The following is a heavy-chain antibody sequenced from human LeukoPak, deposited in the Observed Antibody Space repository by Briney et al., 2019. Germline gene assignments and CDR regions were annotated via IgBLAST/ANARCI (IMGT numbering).Heavy chain of an antibody. CDR2: ISAYNGNT. Sequence: ASVKVSCKASGYTFTSYGISWVRQAPGQGLEWVGWISAYNGNTNYAQKLQGRVTMTTDTSTSTAYMELRSLRSDDTAVYYCARDGGSSGSYYYYGMDVWGQGTTVTVSS. D-gene: IGHD6-6*01. J-gene: IGHJ6*02. CDR1: GYTFTSYG. CDR3: ARDGGSSGSYYYYGMDV. V-gene: IGHV1-18*01.